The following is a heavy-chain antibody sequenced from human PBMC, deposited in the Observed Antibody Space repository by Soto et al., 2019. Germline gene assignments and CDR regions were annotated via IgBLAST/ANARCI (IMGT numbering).Heavy chain of an antibody. CDR2: ISWDGDK. Sequence: QITLKESGPPLVKPTQTLTLTCTFSGFSLSSSGVGVAWIRQPPGKALEWLALISWDGDKYYSPSLKNRLSISKDTSENRVVLTLTNVDPVDTGTYFCAHRPSDYIWGSYPTWGQGTLVTVSS. J-gene: IGHJ5*02. D-gene: IGHD3-16*01. CDR1: GFSLSSSGVG. CDR3: AHRPSDYIWGSYPT. V-gene: IGHV2-5*02.